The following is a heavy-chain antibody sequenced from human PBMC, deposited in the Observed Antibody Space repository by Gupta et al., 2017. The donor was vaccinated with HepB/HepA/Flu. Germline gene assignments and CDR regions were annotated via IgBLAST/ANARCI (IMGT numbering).Heavy chain of an antibody. CDR1: GFSLSNARMG. Sequence: QVTLKESGPVLVKPTETLTLTCTVSGFSLSNARMGVSWIRQPPGKALEWLAHIFSNDEKSYSTSLKSRLTISKDTSKSQVVLTMTNMDPVDTATYYCARIHLLGYCSSTSCLLSGYWFDPWGQGTLVTVSA. D-gene: IGHD2-2*01. V-gene: IGHV2-26*01. CDR3: ARIHLLGYCSSTSCLLSGYWFDP. CDR2: IFSNDEK. J-gene: IGHJ5*02.